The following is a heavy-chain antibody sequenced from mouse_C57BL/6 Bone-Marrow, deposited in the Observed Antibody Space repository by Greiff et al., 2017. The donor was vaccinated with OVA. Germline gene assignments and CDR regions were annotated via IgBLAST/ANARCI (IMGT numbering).Heavy chain of an antibody. CDR3: ARYMITTVVADYYAMDY. CDR2: IRNKANGYTT. CDR1: GFTFTDYY. V-gene: IGHV7-3*01. Sequence: EVKLMESGGGLVQPGGSLSLSCAASGFTFTDYYMSWVRQPPGKALEWLGFIRNKANGYTTEYSASVKGRLTISRDNSQSILYLQMNALRAEDSATYYCARYMITTVVADYYAMDYWGQGTSVTVSS. D-gene: IGHD1-1*01. J-gene: IGHJ4*01.